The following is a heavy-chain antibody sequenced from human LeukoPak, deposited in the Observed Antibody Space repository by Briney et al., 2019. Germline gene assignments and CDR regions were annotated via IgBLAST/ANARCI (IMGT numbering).Heavy chain of an antibody. D-gene: IGHD4-17*01. Sequence: SSETLSLTCTVSGGSISSGGYYWSWIRQHPGKGLEWIGYIYYSGSTYYNPSLKSRVTISVDTSKNQFSLKLSSVTAADTAVYYCARVRVDYGDYNFDYWGQGTLVTVSS. CDR2: IYYSGST. CDR1: GGSISSGGYY. J-gene: IGHJ4*02. V-gene: IGHV4-31*03. CDR3: ARVRVDYGDYNFDY.